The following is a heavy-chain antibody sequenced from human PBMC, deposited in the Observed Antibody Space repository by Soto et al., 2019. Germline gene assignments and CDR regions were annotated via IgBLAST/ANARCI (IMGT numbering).Heavy chain of an antibody. D-gene: IGHD4-4*01. CDR3: ARYDYNGSYFDY. V-gene: IGHV1-18*04. CDR1: GYTFTDYY. Sequence: ASVKVSCKASGYTFTDYYMHWVRQAPGQGLEWMGWISAYNGNTNYAQKLQGRVTMTTDTSTSTAYMELRSLRSDDTAVYYCARYDYNGSYFDYWGQGTLVPVSP. J-gene: IGHJ4*02. CDR2: ISAYNGNT.